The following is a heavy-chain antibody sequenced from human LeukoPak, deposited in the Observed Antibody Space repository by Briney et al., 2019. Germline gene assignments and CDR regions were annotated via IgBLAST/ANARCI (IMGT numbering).Heavy chain of an antibody. CDR2: ISSSSSYI. D-gene: IGHD2-21*01. CDR3: ARDGDSLKYYYGMDV. J-gene: IGHJ6*02. Sequence: GGSLRLSCAASGFTFSSYSMNWVRQAPGKGLEWVSSISSSSSYIYYADSVKGRFTISRDNSKNTLYLQMNSLRAEDTAVYYCARDGDSLKYYYGMDVWGQGTTVTVSS. V-gene: IGHV3-21*01. CDR1: GFTFSSYS.